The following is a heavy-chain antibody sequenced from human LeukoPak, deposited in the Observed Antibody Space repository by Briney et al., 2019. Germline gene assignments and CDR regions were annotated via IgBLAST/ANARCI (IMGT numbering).Heavy chain of an antibody. CDR3: ARDARTYYYDSSRASDI. J-gene: IGHJ3*02. D-gene: IGHD3-22*01. Sequence: GGSLRLSCAASGFAVSSNSMSWVRQAPGKGLEWVSVIYSGGSTYYADSVKGRFTISRDNSKNTLYLQMNRQRAEDTAVYYCARDARTYYYDSSRASDIWGQGTMVTVSS. V-gene: IGHV3-53*01. CDR1: GFAVSSNS. CDR2: IYSGGST.